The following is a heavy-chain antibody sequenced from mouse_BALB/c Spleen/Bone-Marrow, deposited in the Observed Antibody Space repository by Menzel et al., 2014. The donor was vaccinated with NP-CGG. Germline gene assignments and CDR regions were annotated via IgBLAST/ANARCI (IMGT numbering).Heavy chain of an antibody. J-gene: IGHJ2*01. Sequence: QVQLKQSGAELAKPGASVKMSCKASGYTFTSYWMHWVKQRPGQGLEWIGYINPSTGYTEYNQKFKDKATLTADESSSTAYMQLSSLTSEDSAVYYCARSGGYDGFSYWGQGTTLTVSS. V-gene: IGHV1-7*01. D-gene: IGHD2-2*01. CDR2: INPSTGYT. CDR1: GYTFTSYW. CDR3: ARSGGYDGFSY.